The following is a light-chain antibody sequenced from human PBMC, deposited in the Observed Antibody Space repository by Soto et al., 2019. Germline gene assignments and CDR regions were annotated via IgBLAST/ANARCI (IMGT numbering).Light chain of an antibody. V-gene: IGKV1-39*01. CDR3: QQSYSTPPRLT. CDR2: AAS. Sequence: DIQMTQSPSSLSASVGDRVTITCQASQDISNYLNWYQQKPGKAPKLLIYAASSLQSGVPSRFSGSGSGTDFTLTISSLQPEDFATYYCQQSYSTPPRLTFGPGTKVDIK. J-gene: IGKJ3*01. CDR1: QDISNY.